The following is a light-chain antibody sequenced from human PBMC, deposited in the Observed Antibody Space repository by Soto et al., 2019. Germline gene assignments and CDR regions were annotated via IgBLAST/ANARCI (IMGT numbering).Light chain of an antibody. Sequence: DIHMTQSPSTLPASVGDRVTITCRASQSISNWLAWYQQKPGKAPNLLIYDASSLQSGVPSRFSGSGFGTEFTLTISSLQPGDFATYYCQQLNSYPPVFGGGTKADIK. J-gene: IGKJ4*01. CDR1: QSISNW. CDR2: DAS. V-gene: IGKV1-5*01. CDR3: QQLNSYPPV.